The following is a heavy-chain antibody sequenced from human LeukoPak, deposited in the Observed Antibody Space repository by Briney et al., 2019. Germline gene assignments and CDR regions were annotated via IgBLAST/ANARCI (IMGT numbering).Heavy chain of an antibody. Sequence: ASVKVSCKASGYTFTSYGISWVRQAPGQGLEWMGWITAYNDNTNYAQKLQGRVTMTTDTSTSTAYMELRSLRSDDTAVYYCARALLWFGEPSHIDYWGQGTLVTAST. V-gene: IGHV1-18*01. D-gene: IGHD3-10*01. J-gene: IGHJ4*02. CDR1: GYTFTSYG. CDR3: ARALLWFGEPSHIDY. CDR2: ITAYNDNT.